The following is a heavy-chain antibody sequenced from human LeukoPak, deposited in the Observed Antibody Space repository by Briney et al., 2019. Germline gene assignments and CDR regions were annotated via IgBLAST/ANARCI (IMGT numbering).Heavy chain of an antibody. J-gene: IGHJ4*02. CDR3: SRVAPGYSNYWSFYFEW. CDR1: GYSINSGYY. CDR2: IYHTGRA. D-gene: IGHD4-11*01. V-gene: IGHV4-38-2*02. Sequence: SETLSLTCSVSGYSINSGYYRAWIRQPPGKGLEWIAIIYHTGRAYYNPSLKSRVTISVDTSKNQFFLKLNSVIAADAAFYFCSRVAPGYSNYWSFYFEWWGQGTLVTVSS.